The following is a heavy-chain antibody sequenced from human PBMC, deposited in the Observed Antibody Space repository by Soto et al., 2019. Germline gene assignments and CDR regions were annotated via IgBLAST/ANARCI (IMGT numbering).Heavy chain of an antibody. V-gene: IGHV4-4*02. J-gene: IGHJ6*02. D-gene: IGHD3-3*01. Sequence: SETLSLTCAVSGCSISSSNWWSWVRQPPGKGLEWIGEIYHSGSTNYNPSLKSRVTISVDKSKNQFPLKLSSVTAADTAVYYRASRDTRFLEWFSYYYYYGMDVWGQGTTVTVSS. CDR3: ASRDTRFLEWFSYYYYYGMDV. CDR2: IYHSGST. CDR1: GCSISSSNW.